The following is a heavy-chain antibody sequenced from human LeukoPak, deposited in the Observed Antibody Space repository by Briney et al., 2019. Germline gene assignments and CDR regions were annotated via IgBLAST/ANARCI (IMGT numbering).Heavy chain of an antibody. V-gene: IGHV3-53*01. CDR3: ARGAVYDSSGSPDS. Sequence: GETLSISCAVYGFTFSSYYMSWVRQAPGKGLEWVSLTYRDGTTYYSDSVKGRSTVSRDNSKSTLYLHMNSLRVDDTAVYYCARGAVYDSSGSPDSWGQGTLVTVSS. CDR1: GFTFSSYY. J-gene: IGHJ4*02. D-gene: IGHD3-22*01. CDR2: TYRDGTT.